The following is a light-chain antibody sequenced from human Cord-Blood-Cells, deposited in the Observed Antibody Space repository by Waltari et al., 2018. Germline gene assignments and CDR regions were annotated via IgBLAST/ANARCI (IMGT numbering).Light chain of an antibody. CDR1: QSISSY. Sequence: QVTQSPSSLSASVGDRTTITCRASQSISSYLNWYQQKPGKAPKLLIYAASSLQSGVPSRFSGSGSGTDFTLTISSLQPEDFATYYCQQSYSTPFTFGPGTKVDIK. J-gene: IGKJ3*01. CDR2: AAS. CDR3: QQSYSTPFT. V-gene: IGKV1-39*01.